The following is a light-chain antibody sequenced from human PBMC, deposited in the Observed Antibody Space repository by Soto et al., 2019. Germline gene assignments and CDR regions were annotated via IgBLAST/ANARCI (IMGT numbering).Light chain of an antibody. Sequence: DVVMTQSPLSLSVTLGQPATISCRSSQGLVYSDGNTFLNWFHQRPGQSPRRLIFQFSNRYSGVPDRFSGSGSGTDYTLTISRVEAEDVGIYYCVQGTTWPWTFGQGTKVEIK. J-gene: IGKJ1*01. V-gene: IGKV2-30*01. CDR2: QFS. CDR3: VQGTTWPWT. CDR1: QGLVYSDGNTF.